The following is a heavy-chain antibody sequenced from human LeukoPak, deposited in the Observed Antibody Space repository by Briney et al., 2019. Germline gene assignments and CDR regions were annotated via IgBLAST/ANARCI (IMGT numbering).Heavy chain of an antibody. D-gene: IGHD4-17*01. CDR1: GFTFSSYG. Sequence: HPGGSLRLSCAASGFTFSSYGMHWVRQAPGKGLERVAFIRYDGSNKYYADSVKGRSTISRDNSKNTLYLQMNSLRAEDTAVYYCAKDHHDYGQEMDVWGQGTTVTVSS. CDR3: AKDHHDYGQEMDV. CDR2: IRYDGSNK. J-gene: IGHJ6*02. V-gene: IGHV3-30*02.